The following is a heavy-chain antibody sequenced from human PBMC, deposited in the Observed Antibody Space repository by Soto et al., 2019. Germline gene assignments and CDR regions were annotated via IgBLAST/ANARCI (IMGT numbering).Heavy chain of an antibody. J-gene: IGHJ4*02. CDR2: ISSSSSYI. Sequence: SGGSLRLSCAASGFTFSSYSMNWVRQAPGKGLEWVSSISSSSSYIYYADSVKGRFTISRDNAKNSLYLQMNSLRAEDTAVYYCARDDSSGYLGHWGQGTLVPVSS. D-gene: IGHD3-22*01. CDR1: GFTFSSYS. V-gene: IGHV3-21*01. CDR3: ARDDSSGYLGH.